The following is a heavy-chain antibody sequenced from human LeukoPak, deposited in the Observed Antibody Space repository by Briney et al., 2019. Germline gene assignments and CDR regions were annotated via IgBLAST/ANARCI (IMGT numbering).Heavy chain of an antibody. CDR3: ARHRQQQPGRELYYYYGMDV. D-gene: IGHD6-13*01. V-gene: IGHV5-51*01. CDR1: GYSFTSYW. CDR2: IYPGDSDT. Sequence: GESLKISCKGSGYSFTSYWIGWVRQMPGKGLEWMGIIYPGDSDTRYSPSFQGQVTISADKSISTAYLQWSSLKASDTAMYYCARHRQQQPGRELYYYYGMDVWGQGTTVTVSS. J-gene: IGHJ6*02.